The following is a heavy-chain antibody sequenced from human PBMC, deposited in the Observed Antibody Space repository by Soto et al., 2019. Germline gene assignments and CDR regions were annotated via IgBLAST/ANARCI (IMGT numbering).Heavy chain of an antibody. CDR1: GYTFTSYG. CDR3: ARGGGYCTNGVCYRVWFDP. CDR2: ISAYNGNT. Sequence: GASVKVSCKASGYTFTSYGMSWVRQASGQGLEWMGWISAYNGNTNYAQKLQGRVTMTTDTSTSTAYMELRSLRSDDTAVYYCARGGGYCTNGVCYRVWFDPWGQGTLVTVSS. J-gene: IGHJ5*02. V-gene: IGHV1-18*01. D-gene: IGHD2-8*01.